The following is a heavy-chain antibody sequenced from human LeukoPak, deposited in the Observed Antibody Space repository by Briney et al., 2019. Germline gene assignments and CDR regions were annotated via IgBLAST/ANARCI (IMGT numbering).Heavy chain of an antibody. CDR3: ARGREGYSYGWFDP. CDR1: GYTFTGYY. Sequence: ASVKVSCKASGYTFTGYYMHWVRRAPGQGLEWMGWINPNSGGTNYAQKFQGRVTMTRDTSISTAYMELSRLRSDDTAVYYCARGREGYSYGWFDPWGQGTLVTVSS. CDR2: INPNSGGT. V-gene: IGHV1-2*02. J-gene: IGHJ5*02. D-gene: IGHD5-18*01.